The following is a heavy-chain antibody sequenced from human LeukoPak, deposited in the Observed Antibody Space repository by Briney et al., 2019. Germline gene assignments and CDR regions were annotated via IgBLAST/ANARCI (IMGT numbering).Heavy chain of an antibody. CDR1: GYTFTSYG. CDR3: ARAPLTTVTRGWFDP. D-gene: IGHD4-17*01. Sequence: ASVKVSCKASGYTFTSYGISWVRQAPGQGLEWMGWISAYNGNTNYAQKLQGRVTMTTDTSTSTAYMELRSLRSEDTAVYYCARAPLTTVTRGWFDPWGQGTLVTVSS. CDR2: ISAYNGNT. V-gene: IGHV1-18*01. J-gene: IGHJ5*02.